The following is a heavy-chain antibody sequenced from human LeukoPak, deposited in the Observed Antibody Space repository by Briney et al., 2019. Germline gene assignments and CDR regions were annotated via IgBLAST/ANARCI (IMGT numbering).Heavy chain of an antibody. CDR2: IYHSGFA. CDR3: ASLYSGSPYDI. CDR1: GVSINTNNYY. J-gene: IGHJ3*02. V-gene: IGHV4-39*01. Sequence: PSETLSLTCNVSGVSINTNNYYWGWIRQPPGKGLEWIGSIYHSGFAYYNPSLKSRVTVSVDLSRNQFSLKLSSVTAADTAVYYCASLYSGSPYDIWGQGTMVTVSS. D-gene: IGHD1-26*01.